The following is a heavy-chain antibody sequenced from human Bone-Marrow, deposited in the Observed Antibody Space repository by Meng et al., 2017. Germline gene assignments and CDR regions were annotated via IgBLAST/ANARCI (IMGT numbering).Heavy chain of an antibody. CDR3: VRAQYYYDSSDYSLYYFDY. Sequence: QVQLQESGPGLVKPAGSRYRSGAGTGGLSSTSNWWSWVRQPPGKGLEWIGEIYHSGSTNYNPSLKSRVTISVDKSKNQFSLNLSSVTAADTAVYYCVRAQYYYDSSDYSLYYFDYWGQGTLVTVSS. V-gene: IGHV4-4*02. J-gene: IGHJ4*02. D-gene: IGHD3-22*01. CDR1: GGLSSTSNW. CDR2: IYHSGST.